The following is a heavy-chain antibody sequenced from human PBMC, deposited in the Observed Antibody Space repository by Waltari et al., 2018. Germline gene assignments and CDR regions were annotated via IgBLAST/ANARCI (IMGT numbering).Heavy chain of an antibody. V-gene: IGHV3-7*02. Sequence: QVVEAGGGLVEPGGYQSIPCDASGCTIRNYWMSWVRQDPGKGLEWVANINEDGNEKYYGESVKGRFTVSRDNAKNSLYLQMNSLRDEDTAVYYCARNHGQSSNDVYFDYWGQGTLVTVSS. CDR1: GCTIRNYW. CDR2: INEDGNEK. CDR3: ARNHGQSSNDVYFDY. D-gene: IGHD2-2*01. J-gene: IGHJ4*02.